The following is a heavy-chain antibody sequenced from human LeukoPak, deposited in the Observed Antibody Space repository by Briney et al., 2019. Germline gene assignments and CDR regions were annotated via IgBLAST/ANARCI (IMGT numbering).Heavy chain of an antibody. V-gene: IGHV3-21*01. D-gene: IGHD4-17*01. Sequence: PGGSLRLSCAASGFTFSSYSMNWVRQAPGKGLEWVSSISSSSNFIYYADSVKSRFTISRDNAKNSLYLQMNSLRAEDTAVYYCARAISDYDASDIWGQGTMVTVSS. CDR3: ARAISDYDASDI. CDR1: GFTFSSYS. CDR2: ISSSSNFI. J-gene: IGHJ3*02.